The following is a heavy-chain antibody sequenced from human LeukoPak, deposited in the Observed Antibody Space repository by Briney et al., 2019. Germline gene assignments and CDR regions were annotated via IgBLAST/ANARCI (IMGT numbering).Heavy chain of an antibody. V-gene: IGHV3-23*01. CDR3: AKRPLEAAYYFDY. CDR1: GFTFSSYA. CDR2: ISGSGGST. Sequence: GGSLRLSCAASGFTFSSYAMSWVRQAPGKGLEWVSAISGSGGSTYYADSVKGRFTITRDNSKNTLYLQMNSLRAEDTAVYYYAKRPLEAAYYFDYWGQGTLVTVSS. J-gene: IGHJ4*02. D-gene: IGHD1-1*01.